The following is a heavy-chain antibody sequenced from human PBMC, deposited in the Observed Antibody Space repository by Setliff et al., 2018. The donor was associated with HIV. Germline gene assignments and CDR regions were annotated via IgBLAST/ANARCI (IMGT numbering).Heavy chain of an antibody. Sequence: GGSLRLSCAASRFSFSSYGMHWVRQAPGKGLEWVSAISGSGGRTHYADSVKGRFTISRDNAKNSLFLQMNSLRAEDTAVYYCASLNRDLVVVTALYFHHWGQGTLVTVSS. CDR1: RFSFSSYG. CDR3: ASLNRDLVVVTALYFHH. J-gene: IGHJ1*01. D-gene: IGHD2-21*02. V-gene: IGHV3-21*01. CDR2: ISGSGGRT.